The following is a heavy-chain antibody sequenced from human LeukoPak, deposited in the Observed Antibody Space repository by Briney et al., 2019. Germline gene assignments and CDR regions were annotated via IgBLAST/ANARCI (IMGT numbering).Heavy chain of an antibody. J-gene: IGHJ4*02. D-gene: IGHD3-10*01. Sequence: ASVKVSCKASGYTFTRYAMHWVRQAPGQRLEWMGWINAGNGNTKYSQKFQGRVTFTRDTSASTAYMELSSLRSEDTAVYYCGTPPDRLLWFGEPPVYWGQGTLVTVSS. CDR3: GTPPDRLLWFGEPPVY. CDR1: GYTFTRYA. CDR2: INAGNGNT. V-gene: IGHV1-3*01.